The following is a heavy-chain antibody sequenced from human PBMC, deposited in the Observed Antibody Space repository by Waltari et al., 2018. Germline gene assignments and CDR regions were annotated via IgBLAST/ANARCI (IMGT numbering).Heavy chain of an antibody. J-gene: IGHJ3*02. CDR3: ARNQPLRYFDWRGGAFDI. CDR1: GGSISSGDYY. V-gene: IGHV4-30-4*08. D-gene: IGHD3-9*01. CDR2: IDYSGST. Sequence: QVQLQESGPGLVKPSQPLSLTCTVSGGSISSGDYYWSWIRQPPGKGLEWIGYIDYSGSTYYNPSLKSRVTISVDTSKNQFSLKLSSVTAADTAVYYCARNQPLRYFDWRGGAFDIWGQGTMVTVSS.